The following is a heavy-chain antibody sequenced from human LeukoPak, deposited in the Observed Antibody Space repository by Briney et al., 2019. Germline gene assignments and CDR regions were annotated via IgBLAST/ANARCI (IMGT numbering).Heavy chain of an antibody. CDR1: GGSISSHY. J-gene: IGHJ4*02. CDR3: ARDGDYGFDY. V-gene: IGHV4-59*11. D-gene: IGHD4-17*01. CDR2: IYYSGST. Sequence: SETLSLTCTVSGGSISSHYWSWIRQPPGKGPEWIGYIYYSGSTNYNPSLKSRVTISVDTSKNQFSLKLSSVTAADTAVYYCARDGDYGFDYWGQGTLVTVSS.